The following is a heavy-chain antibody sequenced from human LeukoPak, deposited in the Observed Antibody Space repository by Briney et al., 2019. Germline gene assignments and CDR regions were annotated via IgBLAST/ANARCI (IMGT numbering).Heavy chain of an antibody. D-gene: IGHD1-26*01. CDR1: GYTFTSYG. Sequence: ASVKVSCKASGYTFTSYGISWVRQAPGQGLEWMGWISAYNGNTNYAQKLQGRVTMTTDTSTSTAYMELRSLRSDDTAVYYCARDIHTDTTEMASIDYWGQGTLVTVSS. V-gene: IGHV1-18*01. CDR2: ISAYNGNT. CDR3: ARDIHTDTTEMASIDY. J-gene: IGHJ4*02.